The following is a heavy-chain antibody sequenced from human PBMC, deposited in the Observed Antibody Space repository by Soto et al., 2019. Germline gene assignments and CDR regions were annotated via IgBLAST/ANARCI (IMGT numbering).Heavy chain of an antibody. Sequence: GGSLRLSCVASGFTFSTYWMHWVRQAPGKGLVWVSRINSDGSSTSYADSVKGRFTISRDNAKNTLYLQMNSLRGEDTAVYFCASLSVTTYPADYWGQGTLVTVSS. CDR3: ASLSVTTYPADY. D-gene: IGHD4-17*01. CDR1: GFTFSTYW. V-gene: IGHV3-74*01. J-gene: IGHJ4*02. CDR2: INSDGSST.